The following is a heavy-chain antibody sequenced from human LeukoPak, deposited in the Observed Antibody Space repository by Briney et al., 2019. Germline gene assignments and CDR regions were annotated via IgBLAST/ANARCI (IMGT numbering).Heavy chain of an antibody. CDR1: GFTFSNYA. D-gene: IGHD1-1*01. V-gene: IGHV3-23*01. CDR3: ATVSEY. Sequence: GESLRLSCAASGFTFSNYAMYWVRQPPGKGLEWVSTIDASGGVTYYADSVKGRFTISRDNAKNTVDLQMNGLRAEDTTVYYCATVSEYWGQGTLVTVSS. J-gene: IGHJ4*02. CDR2: IDASGGVT.